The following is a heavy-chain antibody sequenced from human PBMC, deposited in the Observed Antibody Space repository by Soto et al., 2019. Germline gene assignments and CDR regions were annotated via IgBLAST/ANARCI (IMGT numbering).Heavy chain of an antibody. CDR1: GGSISSSSYY. V-gene: IGHV4-39*01. Sequence: QLQLQESGPGLVKPSETLSLTCTVSGGSISSSSYYWAWIRQPPGQGLEWIGSINNSGKTYYKPSLKSRVTISVATPKNQFSLRLNPVTAADTAVYYCVRELWGQSDPWGQGTLVTVSS. D-gene: IGHD2-21*01. J-gene: IGHJ5*02. CDR2: INNSGKT. CDR3: VRELWGQSDP.